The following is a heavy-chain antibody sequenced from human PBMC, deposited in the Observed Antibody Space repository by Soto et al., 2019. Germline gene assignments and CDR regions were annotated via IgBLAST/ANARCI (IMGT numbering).Heavy chain of an antibody. CDR1: GHISGHYG. CDR3: ARDEDQWDPRFCDT. J-gene: IGHJ5*02. CDR2: ISAHRGHT. Sequence: QVQLVQSAPELTKPGASVKVSCRVSGHISGHYGISWVRLRAGQGLEWMGWISAHRGHTNYAHKFRGRVTMTTDPSTATVSMELTNLLSDDTAVYFCARDEDQWDPRFCDTWGQGTLVTVSS. V-gene: IGHV1-18*01. D-gene: IGHD1-26*01.